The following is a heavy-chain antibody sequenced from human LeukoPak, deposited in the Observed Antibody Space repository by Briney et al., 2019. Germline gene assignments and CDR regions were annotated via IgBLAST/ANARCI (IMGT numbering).Heavy chain of an antibody. Sequence: SQTLSLTCAISGDSVSSNSAAWNWNRQSPSRGLEWLGRTYYRSKWYNDYAVSVKSRITINPDTSKNQFSLQLNSVTPEDTAVYYCARGGVWFGAPVDAFDIWGQGTMVTVSS. J-gene: IGHJ3*02. CDR3: ARGGVWFGAPVDAFDI. D-gene: IGHD3-10*01. CDR2: TYYRSKWYN. V-gene: IGHV6-1*01. CDR1: GDSVSSNSAA.